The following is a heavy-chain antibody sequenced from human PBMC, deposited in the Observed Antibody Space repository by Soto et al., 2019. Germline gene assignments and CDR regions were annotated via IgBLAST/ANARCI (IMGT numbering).Heavy chain of an antibody. J-gene: IGHJ6*02. Sequence: GGSLRLSCAASGFNFRAYGMHWVRQAPGKGPQWVAVMSSDASNKYYADSVKGRFTISRDNSQNTLYLQMNSLRPEDTAVYYCAKGSSSVYYYYYGMDVWGQGTTVTVSS. V-gene: IGHV3-30*18. CDR1: GFNFRAYG. D-gene: IGHD6-6*01. CDR2: MSSDASNK. CDR3: AKGSSSVYYYYYGMDV.